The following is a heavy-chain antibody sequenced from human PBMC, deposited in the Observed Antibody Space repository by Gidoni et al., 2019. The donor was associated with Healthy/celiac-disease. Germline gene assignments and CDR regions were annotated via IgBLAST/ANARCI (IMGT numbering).Heavy chain of an antibody. CDR3: ARDSGSDARGSMGMDV. CDR1: GVSIGSGGYY. J-gene: IGHJ6*02. V-gene: IGHV4-31*03. D-gene: IGHD1-26*01. CDR2: IYYSGST. Sequence: QVQLQESGPGLVKPSQTLSLTCTVSGVSIGSGGYYWSWIRQHPGKGLEWIGYIYYSGSTYYNPSLKSRVTISVDTSKNQFTLKLSSVTAADTAGYYCARDSGSDARGSMGMDVWGQGTTVTVSS.